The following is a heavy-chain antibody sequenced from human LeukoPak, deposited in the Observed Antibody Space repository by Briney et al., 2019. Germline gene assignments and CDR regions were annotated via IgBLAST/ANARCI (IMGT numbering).Heavy chain of an antibody. CDR2: IYPGDSDT. Sequence: GESLQISCKGSGYSSTSYWIGWVRQMPGKGLEWMGIIYPGDSDTRYSPSFQGQVTISADKSISTAYLQWSSLKASDTAMYYCARMGCSSTSCYAGAHHYYGMDVWGQGTTVTVSS. D-gene: IGHD2-2*01. CDR3: ARMGCSSTSCYAGAHHYYGMDV. V-gene: IGHV5-51*01. J-gene: IGHJ6*02. CDR1: GYSSTSYW.